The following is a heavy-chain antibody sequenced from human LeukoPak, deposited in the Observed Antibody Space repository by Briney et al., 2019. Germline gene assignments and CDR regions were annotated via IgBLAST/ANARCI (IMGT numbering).Heavy chain of an antibody. J-gene: IGHJ4*02. CDR3: AKRGVVIRVILVGFHRQAYYFES. CDR2: ISDSGGST. CDR1: RITLSNYG. D-gene: IGHD3/OR15-3a*01. Sequence: GGSLRLSCAVSRITLSNYGMSWVRQAPGKGLEWVAGISDSGGSTNYADSVKGRFTISRDNHKNTPYLQMNSLRAEDTAVYFCAKRGVVIRVILVGFHRQAYYFESWGQGALVTVSS. V-gene: IGHV3-23*01.